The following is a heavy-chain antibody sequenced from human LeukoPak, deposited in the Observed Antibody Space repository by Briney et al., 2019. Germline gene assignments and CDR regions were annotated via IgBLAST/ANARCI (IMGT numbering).Heavy chain of an antibody. V-gene: IGHV4-34*01. CDR2: INHSGST. Sequence: PSETLFLTCAVYGGSFSGYYWSWIRQPPGKGLEWIGEINHSGSTNYNPSLKSRVTISVDTSENQFSLKLSSVTAADTAGYYCARGGGASSGWYYCWGQGTLVTVSS. CDR1: GGSFSGYY. D-gene: IGHD6-19*01. J-gene: IGHJ4*02. CDR3: ARGGGASSGWYYC.